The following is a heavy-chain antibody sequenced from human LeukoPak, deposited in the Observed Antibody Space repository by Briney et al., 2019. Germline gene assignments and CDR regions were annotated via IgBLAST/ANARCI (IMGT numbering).Heavy chain of an antibody. J-gene: IGHJ5*02. CDR1: RDSIRSSNYY. V-gene: IGHV4-39*01. CDR2: IYYSGST. D-gene: IGHD3-22*01. Sequence: SETLSLTCSVLRDSIRSSNYYWGWIRQPPGKGLEWIGSIYYSGSTYYNPSLEGRGTMSIDTSNNLFSLKLTSATATDTAVYYCVRLFYYDSSGPPSWGQGTLVTVSS. CDR3: VRLFYYDSSGPPS.